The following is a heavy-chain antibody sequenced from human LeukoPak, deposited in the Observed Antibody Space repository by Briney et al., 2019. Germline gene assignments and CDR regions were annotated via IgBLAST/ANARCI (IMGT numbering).Heavy chain of an antibody. D-gene: IGHD5-12*01. J-gene: IGHJ5*02. CDR1: GGSISSSSYY. CDR3: ARASTWIWFDP. CDR2: FYYSGST. V-gene: IGHV4-39*01. Sequence: PSETLSLTCTVSGGSISSSSYYWGWIRQPPGKGLEWIGSFYYSGSTYYNPSLKSRVTISVDTSKNQFSLKLSSVTAADTAVYYCARASTWIWFDPWGQGTPVTVSS.